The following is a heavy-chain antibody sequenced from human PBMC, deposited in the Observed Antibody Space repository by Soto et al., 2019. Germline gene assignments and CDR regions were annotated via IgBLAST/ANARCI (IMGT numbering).Heavy chain of an antibody. J-gene: IGHJ4*02. D-gene: IGHD2-15*01. CDR1: GFTFSSYG. Sequence: QVQLVESGGGVVQPGRSLRLSCAASGFTFSSYGMHWVRQAPGKGLEWVAVISYDGSNKYYADSVKGRFTISRDNSKNTLYLQMTSMRAEDMAVYYCAKEEVVVVVAALGYWGQGPLVTVSS. CDR3: AKEEVVVVVAALGY. V-gene: IGHV3-30*18. CDR2: ISYDGSNK.